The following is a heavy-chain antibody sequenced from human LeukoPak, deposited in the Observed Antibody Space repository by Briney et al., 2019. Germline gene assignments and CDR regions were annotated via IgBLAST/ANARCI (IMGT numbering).Heavy chain of an antibody. CDR1: GGSISSYY. CDR3: ASQRGRRWFGELKAFDI. D-gene: IGHD3-10*01. V-gene: IGHV4-59*01. J-gene: IGHJ3*02. Sequence: SETLSLTCTVSGGSISSYYWSWIRQPPGKGLEWIGYIYYSGSTNYNPSLKSRVTISVDTSKNQFSLKLSSVNAADTAVYYCASQRGRRWFGELKAFDIWGQGAMVTVSS. CDR2: IYYSGST.